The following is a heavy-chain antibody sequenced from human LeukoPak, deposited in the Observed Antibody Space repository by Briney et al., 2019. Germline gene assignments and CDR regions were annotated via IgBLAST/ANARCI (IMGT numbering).Heavy chain of an antibody. CDR2: INHSGST. Sequence: SETLSLTCAVYGGSFSGYYWSWIRQPPGKGLEWIGEINHSGSTDYNPSLKSRVTISVDTSKNQFSLKLSSVTAADTAVYYCARGDQWLVPWDYWGQGTLVTVSS. D-gene: IGHD6-19*01. CDR1: GGSFSGYY. J-gene: IGHJ4*02. CDR3: ARGDQWLVPWDY. V-gene: IGHV4-34*01.